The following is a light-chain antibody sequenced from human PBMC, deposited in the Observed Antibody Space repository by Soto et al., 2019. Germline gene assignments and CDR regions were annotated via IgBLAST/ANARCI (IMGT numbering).Light chain of an antibody. Sequence: DIVMTQSPDSLAVSLGERATINCKSSQNVLYNSNKKNYLAWYQQNLGQPPKLLIYWASTRESGVPDRFSGSGSGTDFTLTISSLQAEDVAVYYCQQYYTTPLSFGGGTKVEIK. J-gene: IGKJ4*01. CDR2: WAS. CDR1: QNVLYNSNKKNY. V-gene: IGKV4-1*01. CDR3: QQYYTTPLS.